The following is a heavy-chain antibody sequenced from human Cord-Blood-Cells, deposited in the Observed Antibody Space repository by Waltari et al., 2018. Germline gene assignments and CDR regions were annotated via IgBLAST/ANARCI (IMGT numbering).Heavy chain of an antibody. V-gene: IGHV4-34*01. CDR3: ARGYCSSTSCYTRRGNYFDY. Sequence: QVQLQQWGAGLLQPSETLSLTCAVYGGSFSGYYWSWIRQPPGKGLEWIGEINHSGSTNYNPSLKSRVTISVDTSKNQFSLKLSSVTAADTAVYYCARGYCSSTSCYTRRGNYFDYWGQGTLVTVSS. J-gene: IGHJ4*02. D-gene: IGHD2-2*02. CDR1: GGSFSGYY. CDR2: INHSGST.